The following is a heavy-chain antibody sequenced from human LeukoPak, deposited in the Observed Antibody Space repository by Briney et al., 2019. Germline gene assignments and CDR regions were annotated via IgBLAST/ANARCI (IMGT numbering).Heavy chain of an antibody. CDR3: ASGGVVVPAATTATPTYYYYYMDV. Sequence: ASVKVSCKASGYTFTGYYMHWVRQAPGQGLEWMGWINPNSGGTNYAQKFQGRVTMTRDTSISTAYMELSRLRSDDTAVYYCASGGVVVPAATTATPTYYYYYMDVWGKGTTVTVSS. J-gene: IGHJ6*03. V-gene: IGHV1-2*02. CDR2: INPNSGGT. CDR1: GYTFTGYY. D-gene: IGHD2-2*01.